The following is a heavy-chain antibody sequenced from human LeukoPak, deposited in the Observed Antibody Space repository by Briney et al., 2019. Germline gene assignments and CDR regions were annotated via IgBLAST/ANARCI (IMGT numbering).Heavy chain of an antibody. V-gene: IGHV4-4*02. CDR3: ASAEPRGIVWYPY. D-gene: IGHD6-13*01. Sequence: PSGTLSLTCAVSGASISSINWWWSWVRQPPRKGPEWIGEIYHSGSTNYNPSLKSRVTMSVDKSKNQFSLKLSSVTAADTAVYYCASAEPRGIVWYPYWGQGTLVTVSS. J-gene: IGHJ4*02. CDR1: GASISSINW. CDR2: IYHSGST.